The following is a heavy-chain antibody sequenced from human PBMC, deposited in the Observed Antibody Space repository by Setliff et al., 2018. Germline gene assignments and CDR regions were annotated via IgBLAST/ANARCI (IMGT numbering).Heavy chain of an antibody. CDR3: ARAGPTVTFFRVLVISWWDP. CDR1: GDSISSGSYY. J-gene: IGHJ5*02. D-gene: IGHD3-3*01. CDR2: FHTGGST. Sequence: SETLSLTCIVSGDSISSGSYYWTWIRQPAGKGLEWIGHFHTGGSTNYNRSLRSRVSISVDTSKNQFSLKLSSVTAADTATYYCARAGPTVTFFRVLVISWWDPWGQGSLVTVSS. V-gene: IGHV4-61*09.